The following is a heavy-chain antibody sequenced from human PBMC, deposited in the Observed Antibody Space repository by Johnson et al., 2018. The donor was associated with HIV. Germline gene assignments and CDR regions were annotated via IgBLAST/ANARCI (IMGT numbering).Heavy chain of an antibody. D-gene: IGHD6-13*01. V-gene: IGHV3-66*02. CDR3: AGARYTSDWYLYDAFDL. CDR2: IYSSGTT. J-gene: IGHJ3*01. Sequence: VQLVESGGGLVQPGGSLRLSCVVSGFTVSSSYLTWVRQAPGKGLEWVSLIYSSGTTDYADSVQGRFTISRDNSKNTLYLQMNSLRTEDTAVYHCAGARYTSDWYLYDAFDLWGQGTMVTVSS. CDR1: GFTVSSSY.